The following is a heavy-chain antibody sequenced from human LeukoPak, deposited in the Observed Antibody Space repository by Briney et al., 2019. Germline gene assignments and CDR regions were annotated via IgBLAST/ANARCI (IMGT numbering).Heavy chain of an antibody. V-gene: IGHV3-74*01. CDR3: ARYFAS. CDR1: GFTFSSYW. Sequence: PGGSLRLSCAASGFTFSSYWIHWVRQAPGKGLVWVSRINSDGSSTSYADSVKGRFTISRDNAKNSLFLLMNSLRDEDTAVYFCARYFASWGQGTLVTVSS. CDR2: INSDGSST. J-gene: IGHJ4*02.